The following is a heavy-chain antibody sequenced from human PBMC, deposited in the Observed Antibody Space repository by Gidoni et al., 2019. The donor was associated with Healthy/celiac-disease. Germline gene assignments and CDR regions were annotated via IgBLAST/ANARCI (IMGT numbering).Heavy chain of an antibody. CDR3: ARDHPSYDFWSGAFDY. J-gene: IGHJ4*02. D-gene: IGHD3-3*01. Sequence: QVQLVQSGAEVKKPGASVKVSCKASGYTFTSYAMHWVRQAPGQRLEWMGWINAGNGNTKDSQKFQGRVTITRDTSASTAYMELSSLRSEDTAVYYCARDHPSYDFWSGAFDYWGQGTLVTVSS. CDR1: GYTFTSYA. V-gene: IGHV1-3*01. CDR2: INAGNGNT.